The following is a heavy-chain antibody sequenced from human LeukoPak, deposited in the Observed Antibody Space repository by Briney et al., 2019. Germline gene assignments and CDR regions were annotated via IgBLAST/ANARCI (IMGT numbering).Heavy chain of an antibody. CDR3: ASGLIVGATMRRVDY. D-gene: IGHD1-26*01. CDR2: INHSGST. Sequence: SDTLSLTCAVYGGSFSGYYWSRIRQPPGKGLEWIGVINHSGSTNYNPPLKSRVTISIDTSKNHFSLKLSPVTAAETVVYYCASGLIVGATMRRVDYWGQGTLVTVSS. CDR1: GGSFSGYY. J-gene: IGHJ4*02. V-gene: IGHV4-34*01.